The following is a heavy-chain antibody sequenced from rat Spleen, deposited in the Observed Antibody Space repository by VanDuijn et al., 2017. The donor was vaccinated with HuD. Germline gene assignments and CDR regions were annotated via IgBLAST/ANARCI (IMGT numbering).Heavy chain of an antibody. CDR3: TTVRTTPDY. CDR2: ITNSGGST. D-gene: IGHD1-4*01. J-gene: IGHJ2*01. V-gene: IGHV5-19*01. CDR1: GFTFSNYG. Sequence: EVQLVESGGGLVQPGRSLKLSCAASGFTFSNYGMAWVRQAPTKGLEWVASITNSGGSTYYRDSVKGRFTISRDNAKSTLYLQMDSLRSEDTATYYCTTVRTTPDYWGQGVMVTVSS.